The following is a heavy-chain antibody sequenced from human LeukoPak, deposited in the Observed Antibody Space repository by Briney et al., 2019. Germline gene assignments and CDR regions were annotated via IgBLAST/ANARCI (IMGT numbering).Heavy chain of an antibody. Sequence: PGGSLRLSCAASGFTFSSYWMSWVRQAPGKGLEWVANIKQDGSEKYYVVSVKGRFTISRDNAKNSLYPQMNSLRAEDTAVYYCAKRGFGFYYGMDVWGQGTTVTVSS. D-gene: IGHD3-16*01. V-gene: IGHV3-7*03. CDR2: IKQDGSEK. CDR3: AKRGFGFYYGMDV. CDR1: GFTFSSYW. J-gene: IGHJ6*02.